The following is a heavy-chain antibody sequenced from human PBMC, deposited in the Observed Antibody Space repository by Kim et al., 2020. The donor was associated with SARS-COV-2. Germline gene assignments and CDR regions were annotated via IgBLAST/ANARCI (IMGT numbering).Heavy chain of an antibody. CDR1: GGGFTTYC. V-gene: IGHV1-69*13. D-gene: IGHD3-9*01. CDR3: ARWAGVVDQETHTSDWFPPFDF. Sequence: SVKVSCKASGGGFTTYCFGWVRQAPGQGLEWMGGIIPIFGTPKYAQKFQGRVTITADESTTTTNMELMSLTSEDTALYYCARWAGVVDQETHTSDWFPPFDFWGQGTLVTVSS. J-gene: IGHJ4*02. CDR2: IIPIFGTP.